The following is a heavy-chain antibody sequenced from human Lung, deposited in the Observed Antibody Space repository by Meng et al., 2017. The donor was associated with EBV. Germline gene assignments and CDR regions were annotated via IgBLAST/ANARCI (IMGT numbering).Heavy chain of an antibody. J-gene: IGHJ4*02. CDR2: VYHRGDT. CDR3: GRDQGRELINH. Sequence: GHRQGSGPGLVKPSGTLSLTGTVSGDSISSDIWWSWVRQPPGKGLEWIGEVYHRGDTIYNPSLKSRVDISVDKSKNQFYLSLFSVTAADTAVYYCGRDQGRELINHWGQGTLVTVSS. D-gene: IGHD1-7*01. V-gene: IGHV4-4*02. CDR1: GDSISSDIW.